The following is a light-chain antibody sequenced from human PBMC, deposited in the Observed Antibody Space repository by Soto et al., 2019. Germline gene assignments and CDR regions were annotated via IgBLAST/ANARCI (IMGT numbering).Light chain of an antibody. J-gene: IGKJ1*01. CDR1: ETVATN. V-gene: IGKV3-15*01. CDR3: QQYFGWPPMT. Sequence: VMTQSPATLSVSPGERATLSCWASETVATNLAWYQQKPGQAPRLLISGASTRAAGISDRFRGSGSGTEFTLTISSLRSEDSAMYYCQQYFGWPPMTFGQGTKVEI. CDR2: GAS.